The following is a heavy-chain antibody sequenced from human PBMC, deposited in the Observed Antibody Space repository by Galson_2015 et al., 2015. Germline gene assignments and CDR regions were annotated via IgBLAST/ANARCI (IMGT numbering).Heavy chain of an antibody. J-gene: IGHJ6*03. D-gene: IGHD3-22*01. CDR3: AKDISSVNFSSMDV. V-gene: IGHV3-9*01. Sequence: ISWSSGNIGYADSVKGRFTISRDNAKNSLYLQMNSLRPEDTALYYCAKDISSVNFSSMDVWGEGTTVTVSS. CDR2: ISWSSGNI.